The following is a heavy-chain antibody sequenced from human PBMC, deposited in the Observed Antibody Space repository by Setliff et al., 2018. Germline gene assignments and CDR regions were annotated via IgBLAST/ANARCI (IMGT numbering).Heavy chain of an antibody. Sequence: SVKVSCKASGYTFTSYAISWVRQAPGQGLEWMGGIIPILGIANYAQKFQGRVTITADESTSTAYMELSSLRSEDTAVYYCARDPSPRYDILTGYAPMGAFDIWGQGTMVTVSS. CDR3: ARDPSPRYDILTGYAPMGAFDI. J-gene: IGHJ3*02. CDR2: IIPILGIA. D-gene: IGHD3-9*01. V-gene: IGHV1-69*10. CDR1: GYTFTSYA.